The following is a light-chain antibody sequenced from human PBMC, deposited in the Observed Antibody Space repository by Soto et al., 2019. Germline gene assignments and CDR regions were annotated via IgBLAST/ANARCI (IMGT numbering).Light chain of an antibody. CDR2: DVS. CDR3: SSYTSSSTLGYV. J-gene: IGLJ1*01. Sequence: QSALTQPASVSGSPGQSITISCTGTSSDVGGYNYVSWYQQHPGKAPKLMIYDVSNRPSGVSNRFSGSKSVNTASLTISGLQAEDEADYYCSSYTSSSTLGYVFGTGTKLTVL. V-gene: IGLV2-14*01. CDR1: SSDVGGYNY.